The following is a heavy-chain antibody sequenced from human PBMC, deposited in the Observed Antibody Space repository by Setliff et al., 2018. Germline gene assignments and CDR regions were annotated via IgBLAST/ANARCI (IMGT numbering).Heavy chain of an antibody. Sequence: TGGSLRLSCTGSGFNFANQVCSWVRQAPGKGLEWIASISSNSFGGTTEYAASVKDRFTISRDDFASVAFLQMDSLKTDDTAIYYCATVDDYIWGTFHSMDYWGQGTLVTVSS. J-gene: IGHJ4*02. V-gene: IGHV3-49*04. CDR1: GFNFANQV. D-gene: IGHD3-16*01. CDR3: ATVDDYIWGTFHSMDY. CDR2: ISSNSFGGTT.